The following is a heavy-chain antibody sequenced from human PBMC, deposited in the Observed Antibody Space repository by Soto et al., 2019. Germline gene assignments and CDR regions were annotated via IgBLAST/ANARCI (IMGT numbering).Heavy chain of an antibody. V-gene: IGHV4-39*07. J-gene: IGHJ4*02. CDR3: ARAYYDSSGYYLPSKFDY. CDR2: IYYSGST. CDR1: GGSISSSSYY. Sequence: SETLSLTCTVSGGSISSSSYYWGWIRQPPGKGLEWIGSIYYSGSTYYNPSLKSRVTISVDTSKNQFSLKLSSVTAADTAVYYCARAYYDSSGYYLPSKFDYWGQGTLVTVSS. D-gene: IGHD3-22*01.